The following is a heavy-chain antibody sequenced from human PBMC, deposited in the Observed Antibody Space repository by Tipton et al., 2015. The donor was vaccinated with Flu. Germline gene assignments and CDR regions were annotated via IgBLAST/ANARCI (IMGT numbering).Heavy chain of an antibody. J-gene: IGHJ2*01. D-gene: IGHD4-23*01. CDR3: ASLSPNYGGHPSYWYFDL. CDR2: VYYGGSP. CDR1: GGSVSSGSSY. V-gene: IGHV4-61*01. Sequence: LRLSCPVSGGSVSSGSSYWSWIRQPPGKGLEWIGYVYYGGSPNYNPSLKSRVTISVDTSKNQFSLKLSSVSAADTAVYYCASLSPNYGGHPSYWYFDLWGRGTLVTVSS.